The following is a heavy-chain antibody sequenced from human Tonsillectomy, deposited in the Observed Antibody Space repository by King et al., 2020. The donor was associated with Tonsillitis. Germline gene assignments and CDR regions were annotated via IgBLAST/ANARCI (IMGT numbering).Heavy chain of an antibody. CDR2: INHSGST. CDR1: GESYSDYW. V-gene: IGHV4-34*01. Sequence: VQLQQWGAGLLKPSETLSLTCAVSGESYSDYWWNWIRQPPGKGLEWIGEINHSGSTNYNPSLKSRVTISINTSKNQFSLKLSSVTAADTAVYYCASGDFDIRGQGTMVTVSS. CDR3: ASGDFDI. J-gene: IGHJ3*02.